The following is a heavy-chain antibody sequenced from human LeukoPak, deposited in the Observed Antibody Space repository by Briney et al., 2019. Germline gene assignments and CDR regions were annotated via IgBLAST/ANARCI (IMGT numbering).Heavy chain of an antibody. Sequence: ASVKVSCKASGYTFTSYGISWVRQAPGQGLEWMGWISAYSGDTNYAQKFQGRATMTTDTSTSTAYMELRSLRSEDTAVYYCARGRVKYDSTFQHWGQGTLVTVSS. D-gene: IGHD3-22*01. V-gene: IGHV1-18*01. CDR1: GYTFTSYG. CDR2: ISAYSGDT. CDR3: ARGRVKYDSTFQH. J-gene: IGHJ1*01.